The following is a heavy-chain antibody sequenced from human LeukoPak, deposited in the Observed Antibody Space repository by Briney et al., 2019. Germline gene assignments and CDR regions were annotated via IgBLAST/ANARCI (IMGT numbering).Heavy chain of an antibody. Sequence: GGSLRLSCAASGFTFSSYWMSWVRQAPGKGLEWVSSISSSSSYIYYADSVKGRFTISRDNAKNSLYLQMNSLRAEDTAVYYCARDLITLADAFDIWGQGTMVTVSS. J-gene: IGHJ3*02. CDR2: ISSSSSYI. CDR3: ARDLITLADAFDI. CDR1: GFTFSSYW. D-gene: IGHD3-10*01. V-gene: IGHV3-21*01.